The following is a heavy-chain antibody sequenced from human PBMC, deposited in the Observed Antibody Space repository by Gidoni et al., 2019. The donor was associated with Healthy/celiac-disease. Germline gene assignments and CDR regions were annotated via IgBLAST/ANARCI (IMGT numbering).Heavy chain of an antibody. CDR2: INPRGST. Sequence: QVQLQQWGAGLLKPSETLSLTCAAYGGSFSGYYWSWIRQLQGKGLEWIGEINPRGSTNYNPSHKSRVTIAVDTSKNQFSLKLGAVTAADTAVYYCARVDRLLWFGGRPTSFDYWGQGTLVTVSS. CDR1: GGSFSGYY. V-gene: IGHV4-34*01. CDR3: ARVDRLLWFGGRPTSFDY. J-gene: IGHJ4*02. D-gene: IGHD3-10*01.